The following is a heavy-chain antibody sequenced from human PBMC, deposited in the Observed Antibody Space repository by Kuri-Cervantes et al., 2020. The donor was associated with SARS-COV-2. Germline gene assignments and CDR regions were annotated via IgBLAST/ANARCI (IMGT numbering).Heavy chain of an antibody. CDR1: GFTFSSYA. CDR2: ISYDGSNK. D-gene: IGHD6-19*01. J-gene: IGHJ6*02. CDR3: ARDSGRRRSSGWTYYYYGMDV. V-gene: IGHV3-30-3*01. Sequence: GGSLRLSCAASGFTFSSYAMHWVRQAPGKGLEWVAVISYDGSNKYYADSVKGRFTISRDNSKNTLYLQMNSLRAEDTAVYYCARDSGRRRSSGWTYYYYGMDVWGQGTTVTVSS.